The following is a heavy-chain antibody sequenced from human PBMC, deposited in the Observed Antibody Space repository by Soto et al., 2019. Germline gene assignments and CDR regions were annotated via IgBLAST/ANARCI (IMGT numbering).Heavy chain of an antibody. V-gene: IGHV1-69*02. CDR1: GGTFSSYT. CDR3: ASDPYSSTREQFDY. CDR2: IIPILGIA. J-gene: IGHJ4*02. Sequence: QVQLVQSGAEVKKPGSSVKVSCKASGGTFSSYTISWVRQAPGQGLEWMGRIIPILGIANYAQKFQGRVTXTADKSTSTAYLELSSLRSEDTAVSYCASDPYSSTREQFDYWGQGTLVTVSS. D-gene: IGHD6-13*01.